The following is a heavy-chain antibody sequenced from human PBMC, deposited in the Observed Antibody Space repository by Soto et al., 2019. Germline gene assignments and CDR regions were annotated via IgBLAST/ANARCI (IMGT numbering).Heavy chain of an antibody. CDR1: GFTFDNCG. CDR2: ISWDSSTI. CDR3: VQGRYTTMATPLDN. J-gene: IGHJ4*02. D-gene: IGHD2-15*01. V-gene: IGHV3-9*01. Sequence: GGSLRLSCAASGFTFDNCGMHWVRQAPGKGLEWVAGISWDSSTIGYADSVKGRFIISRDDAKNSLYLQMDSLRGEATALYYCVQGRYTTMATPLDNWGKRTQVTVSS.